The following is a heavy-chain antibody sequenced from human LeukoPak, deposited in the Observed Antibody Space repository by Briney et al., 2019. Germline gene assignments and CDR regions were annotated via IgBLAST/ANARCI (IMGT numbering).Heavy chain of an antibody. CDR3: ARDSDLTTVTKGDAFDI. V-gene: IGHV4-59*01. Sequence: SETLSFTCTGSGCSISSYYWSWLRQPPGKGLEWVGYIYYSGSTNYNPSLKSRVTISVDTSKNQFSLKLSSVTAADTAVDYCARDSDLTTVTKGDAFDIWGQGTMATVSS. CDR1: GCSISSYY. D-gene: IGHD4-17*01. CDR2: IYYSGST. J-gene: IGHJ3*02.